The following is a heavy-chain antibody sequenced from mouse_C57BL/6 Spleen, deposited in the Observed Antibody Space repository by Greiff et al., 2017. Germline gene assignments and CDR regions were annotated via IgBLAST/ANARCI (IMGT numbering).Heavy chain of an antibody. CDR2: LHPSDSDT. J-gene: IGHJ3*01. V-gene: IGHV1-74*01. D-gene: IGHD2-4*01. Sequence: QVQLQQPGAELVKPGASVKVSCKASGYTFTSYWMHWVKQRPGQGLEWIGRLHPSDSDTNYNQKFKGKATLTVDKSSSTAYMQLSSLTSEDSAVYYCAMGDYDYTWFAYWGQGTLVTVSA. CDR1: GYTFTSYW. CDR3: AMGDYDYTWFAY.